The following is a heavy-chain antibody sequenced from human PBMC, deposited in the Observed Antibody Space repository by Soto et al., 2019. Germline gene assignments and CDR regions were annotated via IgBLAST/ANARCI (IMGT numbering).Heavy chain of an antibody. CDR2: ISGSGGST. V-gene: IGHV3-23*01. CDR1: GFTFSSYA. Sequence: GGSLRLSCAASGFTFSSYAMSWVRQAPGKGLEWVSAISGSGGSTYYADSVKGRFTISRDNSKNTLYLQMNSLRAEDTAVYYCAKLIRDSSGYWGYYYYGMDVWGQGTTVTVSS. J-gene: IGHJ6*02. D-gene: IGHD3-22*01. CDR3: AKLIRDSSGYWGYYYYGMDV.